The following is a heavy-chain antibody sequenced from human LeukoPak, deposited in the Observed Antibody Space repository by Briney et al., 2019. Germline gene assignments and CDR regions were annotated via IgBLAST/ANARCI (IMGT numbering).Heavy chain of an antibody. Sequence: PGGSLRLSCAASGFTFSSYWMHWVRQAPGKGLVWVSRINTDGSSTSYADPVKGRFTISRDNAKNTLYLQMNSLRAEDTALYYCARDLGAYYDSSDNWFDPWGQGTLVTVSS. CDR2: INTDGSST. D-gene: IGHD3-22*01. CDR1: GFTFSSYW. CDR3: ARDLGAYYDSSDNWFDP. J-gene: IGHJ5*02. V-gene: IGHV3-74*01.